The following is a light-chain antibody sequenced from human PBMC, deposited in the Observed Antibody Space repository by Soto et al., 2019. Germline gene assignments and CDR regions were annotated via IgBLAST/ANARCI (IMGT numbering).Light chain of an antibody. CDR3: QQTNTIPFT. CDR2: AAS. CDR1: QGVSNW. V-gene: IGKV1-12*01. J-gene: IGKJ3*01. Sequence: DVQMTQSPSSVSASVGDRVTITCRASQGVSNWLVWYQQKPGKAPKLLIYAASSLQSGVPSRFSGSGSGSTYNLTIASLQPEDFATCYCQQTNTIPFTFGPGTKVDVK.